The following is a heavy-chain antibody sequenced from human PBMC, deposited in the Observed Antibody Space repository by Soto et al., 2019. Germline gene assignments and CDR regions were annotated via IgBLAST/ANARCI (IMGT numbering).Heavy chain of an antibody. J-gene: IGHJ3*02. CDR1: GFTFDDYA. D-gene: IGHD6-19*01. CDR3: AKDISSGWHGPRPGGAFDI. V-gene: IGHV3-9*01. CDR2: ISWNSGSI. Sequence: GGSLRLSCAASGFTFDDYAMHWVRQAPGKGLEWVSGISWNSGSIGYADSVKGRFTISRDNAKNSLYLQMNSLRAEDTALYYCAKDISSGWHGPRPGGAFDIWGQGTMVTVSS.